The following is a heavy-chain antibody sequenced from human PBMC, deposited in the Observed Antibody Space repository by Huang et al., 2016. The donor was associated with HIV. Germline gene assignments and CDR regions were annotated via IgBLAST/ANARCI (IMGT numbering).Heavy chain of an antibody. CDR3: ARGTAAAHSDY. CDR2: INHSGNT. D-gene: IGHD6-13*01. V-gene: IGHV4-34*01. CDR1: GGSFSGYN. Sequence: QVQLQQWGAGLLKPSETLSLTCGVYGGSFSGYNWSWIRQSPGKGLAWIGEINHSGNTNYNPSLKSRVTISVDTSKNQVSLRLSSVTAADTAVYYCARGTAAAHSDYWGQGTLVTVYS. J-gene: IGHJ4*02.